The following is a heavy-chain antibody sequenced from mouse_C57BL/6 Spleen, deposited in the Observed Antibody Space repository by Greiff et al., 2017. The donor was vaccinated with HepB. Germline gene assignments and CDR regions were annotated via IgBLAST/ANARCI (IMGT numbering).Heavy chain of an antibody. CDR2: INYDGSST. V-gene: IGHV5-16*01. CDR1: GFTFSDYY. J-gene: IGHJ4*01. D-gene: IGHD2-12*01. CDR3: ARVLRRGGYAMDY. Sequence: EVMLVESEGGLVQPGSSMKLSCTASGFTFSDYYMAWVRQVPEKGLEWVANINYDGSSTYYLDSLKSRFIISRDNAKNILYLQMSSLKSEDTATYYCARVLRRGGYAMDYWGQGTSVTVSS.